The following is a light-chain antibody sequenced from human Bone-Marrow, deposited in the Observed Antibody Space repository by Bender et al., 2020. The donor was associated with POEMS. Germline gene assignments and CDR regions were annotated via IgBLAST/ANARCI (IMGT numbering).Light chain of an antibody. V-gene: IGLV2-8*01. CDR3: ATWHDSLNGWV. CDR2: EVN. J-gene: IGLJ3*02. Sequence: QSALTQPPSASGSPGQSVTISCTGTSSDVGGYNYVSWYQQHPGKAPKLMIYEVNKRPSGVPDRFSGSKSGTSASLAISALQSEDEGDYYCATWHDSLNGWVFGGGTKLAVL. CDR1: SSDVGGYNY.